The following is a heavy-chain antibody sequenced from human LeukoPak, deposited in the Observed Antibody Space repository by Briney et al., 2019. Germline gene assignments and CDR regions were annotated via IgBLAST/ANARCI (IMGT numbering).Heavy chain of an antibody. D-gene: IGHD6-19*01. V-gene: IGHV3-30-3*01. J-gene: IGHJ6*02. Sequence: PGGSLRLPCAASGFTFSSYAMHWVRQAPGKGLEWVAVISYDGSNKYYADSVKGRFTISRDNSKNTLYLQMNSLRAEDTAVYYCARDLWPSEQSSGWPRAYYYYGMDVWGQGTTVTVSS. CDR2: ISYDGSNK. CDR3: ARDLWPSEQSSGWPRAYYYYGMDV. CDR1: GFTFSSYA.